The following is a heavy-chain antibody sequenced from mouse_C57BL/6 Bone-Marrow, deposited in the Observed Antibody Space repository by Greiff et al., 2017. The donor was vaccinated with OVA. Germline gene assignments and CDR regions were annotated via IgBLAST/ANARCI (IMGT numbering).Heavy chain of an antibody. Sequence: QVQLKQSGAELARPGASVKLSCKASGYTFTSYGISWVKQRTGQGLEWIGEIYPRSGNTYYNEKFKGKATLTADKSSSTAYMELRSLTSEDSAVYFCARWEAAQAVYYFDYWGQGTTLTVSS. CDR3: ARWEAAQAVYYFDY. CDR2: IYPRSGNT. CDR1: GYTFTSYG. V-gene: IGHV1-81*01. D-gene: IGHD3-2*02. J-gene: IGHJ2*01.